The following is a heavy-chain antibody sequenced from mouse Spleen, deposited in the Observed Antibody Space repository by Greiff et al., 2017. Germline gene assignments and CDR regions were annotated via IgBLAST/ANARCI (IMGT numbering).Heavy chain of an antibody. J-gene: IGHJ4*01. CDR2: INPSSGYT. Sequence: VQLQQSGAELARPGASVKMSCKASGYTFTSYTMHWVKQRPGQGLEWIGYINPSSGYTKYNQKFKDKATLTADKSSSTAYMQLSSLTSEDSAVYYCARERDSSGYGAMDYWGQGTSVTVSS. D-gene: IGHD3-2*01. CDR1: GYTFTSYT. V-gene: IGHV1-4*01. CDR3: ARERDSSGYGAMDY.